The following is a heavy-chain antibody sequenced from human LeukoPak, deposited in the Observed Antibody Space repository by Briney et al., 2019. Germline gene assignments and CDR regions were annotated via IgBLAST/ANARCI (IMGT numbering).Heavy chain of an antibody. Sequence: PSETLSLTCTVSGGSISSYYWRWIRQPPGKGLEWVGYINYSGSTNYNPSLKSRVTISVDTSRNQFSLKLSSVTAADTAVYYCARATRRDGYNLDYWGQGTLVTVSS. CDR2: INYSGST. J-gene: IGHJ4*02. CDR1: GGSISSYY. CDR3: ARATRRDGYNLDY. D-gene: IGHD5-24*01. V-gene: IGHV4-59*01.